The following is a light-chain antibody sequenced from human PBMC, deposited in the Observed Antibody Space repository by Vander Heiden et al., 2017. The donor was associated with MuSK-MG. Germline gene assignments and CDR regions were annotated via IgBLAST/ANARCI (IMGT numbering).Light chain of an antibody. V-gene: IGKV4-1*01. Sequence: DIVVTQSPDPLAASLGERATINCKSSQSVLYSSNNKNYLAWYQQKPGQPPKLLIYWASTRECGVPGRFSGSGSGTDFTLTISSLQAEDVAVYYCQQYDYPPLTFGGGTKVEIK. J-gene: IGKJ4*01. CDR1: QSVLYSSNNKNY. CDR3: QQYDYPPLT. CDR2: WAS.